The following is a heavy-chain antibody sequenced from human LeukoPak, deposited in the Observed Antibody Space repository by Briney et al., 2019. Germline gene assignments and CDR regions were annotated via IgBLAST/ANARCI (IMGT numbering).Heavy chain of an antibody. V-gene: IGHV3-23*01. J-gene: IGHJ5*02. D-gene: IGHD1-26*01. Sequence: GGSLRLSCAASGFTFSSYAMSWVRQAPGKGLGWVSAISGSGGSTYYADSVKGRFTISRDNSKNTLYLQMNSLRAEDTAVYYCAKDLLLAVGATSWFAPWGQGTLVTVSS. CDR3: AKDLLLAVGATSWFAP. CDR1: GFTFSSYA. CDR2: ISGSGGST.